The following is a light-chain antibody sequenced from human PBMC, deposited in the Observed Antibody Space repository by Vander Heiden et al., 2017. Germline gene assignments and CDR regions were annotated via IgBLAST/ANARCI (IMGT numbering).Light chain of an antibody. V-gene: IGKV4-1*01. CDR3: QQYYSTPQT. Sequence: DIVMTQSPDSLAVSLGARATINCKSSQSVLYSSNNKIYLAWYQQKPGQPPKLLIYWASTRESGVPDRFSGSGSGTDFTLTISSLQAEDVAVYYCQQYYSTPQTFGQGTKVEIK. CDR1: QSVLYSSNNKIY. CDR2: WAS. J-gene: IGKJ1*01.